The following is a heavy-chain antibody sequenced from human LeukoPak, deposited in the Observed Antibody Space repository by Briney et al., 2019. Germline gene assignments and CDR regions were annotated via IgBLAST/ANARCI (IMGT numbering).Heavy chain of an antibody. Sequence: SETLSLTCTVSGYSISSGYYWGWIRQPPGKGLEWIGSIYHSGSTYYNPSLKSRVTISVDTSKNQFSLRLSSVTAADTAVYYCARDWPARDASDIWGQGTMVAVSS. CDR2: IYHSGST. V-gene: IGHV4-38-2*02. J-gene: IGHJ3*02. CDR1: GYSISSGYY. CDR3: ARDWPARDASDI.